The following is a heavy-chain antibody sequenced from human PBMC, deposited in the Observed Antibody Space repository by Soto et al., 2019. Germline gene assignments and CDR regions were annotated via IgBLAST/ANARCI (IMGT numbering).Heavy chain of an antibody. CDR3: ARLSYYDILTGYYRGFDY. Sequence: PSETLSLTCTVSGGSISSGGYYWSWIRQHPGKGLEWIGYIYYSGSTYYNPSLKSRVTISVDTSKNQFSLKLSSVTAADTAVYFCARLSYYDILTGYYRGFDYWGQGTLVTV. CDR2: IYYSGST. V-gene: IGHV4-31*03. CDR1: GGSISSGGYY. D-gene: IGHD3-9*01. J-gene: IGHJ4*02.